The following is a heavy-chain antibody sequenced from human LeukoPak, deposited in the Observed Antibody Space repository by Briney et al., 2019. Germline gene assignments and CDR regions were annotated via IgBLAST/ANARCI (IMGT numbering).Heavy chain of an antibody. J-gene: IGHJ3*02. CDR3: ARAGGFDI. CDR2: IIPILGIA. CDR1: GGTFSSYA. Sequence: SVKVSCKASGGTFSSYAISWVRQAPGQGLEWMGRIIPILGIANYAQKFQGRVTMTRDTSTSTVYMELSSLRSEDTAVYYCARAGGFDIWGQGTMVTVSS. D-gene: IGHD1-26*01. V-gene: IGHV1-69*04.